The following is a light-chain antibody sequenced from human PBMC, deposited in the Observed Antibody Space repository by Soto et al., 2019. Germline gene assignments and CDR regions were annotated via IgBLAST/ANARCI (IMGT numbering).Light chain of an antibody. J-gene: IGKJ4*01. V-gene: IGKV1-9*01. Sequence: DIQLTQSPSFLSASVGDTVTITCRASQGISRYLAWYQQKPGKAPKLLIYTASTLQSGVPSRFSGSGSGTEFTLPISSLQPEDFATYYCQQLTSYFPLTFGGGTKVGIK. CDR1: QGISRY. CDR2: TAS. CDR3: QQLTSYFPLT.